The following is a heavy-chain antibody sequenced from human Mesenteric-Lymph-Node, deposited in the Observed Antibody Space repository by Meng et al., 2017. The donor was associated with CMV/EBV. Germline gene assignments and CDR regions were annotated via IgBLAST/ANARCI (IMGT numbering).Heavy chain of an antibody. J-gene: IGHJ3*02. V-gene: IGHV3-53*01. CDR2: IYSGGST. D-gene: IGHD3-22*01. CDR1: GFTVSSNY. CDR3: AREGPRYYYDSSADAFDI. Sequence: GESLKISCAAPGFTVSSNYMSWVRQAPGKGLEWVSVIYSGGSTYYADSVKGRFTISRDNSKNTLYLQMNSLRAEDTAVYYCAREGPRYYYDSSADAFDIWGQGTMVTVSS.